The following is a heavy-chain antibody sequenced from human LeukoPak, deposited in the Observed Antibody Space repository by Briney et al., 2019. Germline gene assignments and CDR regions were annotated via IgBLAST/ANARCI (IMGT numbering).Heavy chain of an antibody. CDR1: GFTFGDYA. J-gene: IGHJ4*02. Sequence: PGGSLRLSCTASGFTFGDYAMSWFRQAPRKGLEWVGFIRNRANGGTTEYAASVKGRFTISRDDSKSIAYVQMNSLKTEDTAVYYCARDRYNLGYWGQGTLVTVSS. CDR3: ARDRYNLGY. D-gene: IGHD1-1*01. CDR2: IRNRANGGTT. V-gene: IGHV3-49*03.